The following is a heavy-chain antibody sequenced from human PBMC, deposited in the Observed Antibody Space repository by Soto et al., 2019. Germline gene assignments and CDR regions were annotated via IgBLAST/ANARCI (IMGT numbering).Heavy chain of an antibody. CDR2: IYSGGST. D-gene: IGHD3-16*01. V-gene: IGHV3-53*01. Sequence: EVQLVESGGGLIQPGGSLNLSCAASGFTVSGNFMIWVRQAPGKGLEWVSVIYSGGSTYYADTVKGRFTISRDYAKKTVYLQMNSLRAEDTAVYYCARDQGGGRFSGGFDYWGQGTLVTVSS. J-gene: IGHJ4*02. CDR1: GFTVSGNF. CDR3: ARDQGGGRFSGGFDY.